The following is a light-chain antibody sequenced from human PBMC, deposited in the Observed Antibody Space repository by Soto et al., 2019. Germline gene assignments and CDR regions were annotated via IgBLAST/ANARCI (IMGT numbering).Light chain of an antibody. Sequence: ILLTQSPSSLSSSVGERVTLSCRASQGIDTSLAWYQQKPGKAPKLLIYAASTLESGVPSRFSATMSGTEFSLTITSLQPEDFATYYCQQLFDSPITFGQGTRLEIK. J-gene: IGKJ5*01. CDR1: QGIDTS. CDR3: QQLFDSPIT. CDR2: AAS. V-gene: IGKV1-9*01.